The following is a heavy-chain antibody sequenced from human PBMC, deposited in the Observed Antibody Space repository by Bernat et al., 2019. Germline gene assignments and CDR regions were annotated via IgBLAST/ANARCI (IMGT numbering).Heavy chain of an antibody. CDR1: GSIISGSYY. J-gene: IGHJ6*01. CDR2: IYINGST. V-gene: IGHV4-61*02. Sequence: GSIISGSYYWSWIRQPAGKGLEWIVRIYINGSTNCNPSLKSRVIISLDTSKNQFSLKLTSVSAADTAVYYCAREYCSGGSCESDSYYSGVDVWGQG. D-gene: IGHD2-15*01. CDR3: AREYCSGGSCESDSYYSGVDV.